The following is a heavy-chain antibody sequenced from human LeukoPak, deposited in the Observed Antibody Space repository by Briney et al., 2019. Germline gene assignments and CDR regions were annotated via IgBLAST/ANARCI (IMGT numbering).Heavy chain of an antibody. D-gene: IGHD7-27*01. Sequence: NPGGSLRLSCAASGFTFSNYWMTWVRQAPGRGLEWVANIRQDGSEKYYVDSVKGRFTISRDNAKNSLYLQMNSLRAEDTAVYYCARNTGSYYFDYWGQGTLVTVSS. CDR3: ARNTGSYYFDY. CDR1: GFTFSNYW. V-gene: IGHV3-7*02. CDR2: IRQDGSEK. J-gene: IGHJ4*02.